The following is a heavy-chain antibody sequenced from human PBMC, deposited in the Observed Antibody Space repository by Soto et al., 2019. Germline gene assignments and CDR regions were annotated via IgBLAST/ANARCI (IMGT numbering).Heavy chain of an antibody. D-gene: IGHD6-13*01. Sequence: GGSLRLSCAASGFTFSSYAMSWVRQAPGKGLEWVSAISGSGGSTFYADSVKGRFTISRDNSKNTLYLQMNSLRAEDTAVFYCAKAPDSSTPYYYYGMDVWGQGTTVTVSS. V-gene: IGHV3-23*01. J-gene: IGHJ6*02. CDR3: AKAPDSSTPYYYYGMDV. CDR2: ISGSGGST. CDR1: GFTFSSYA.